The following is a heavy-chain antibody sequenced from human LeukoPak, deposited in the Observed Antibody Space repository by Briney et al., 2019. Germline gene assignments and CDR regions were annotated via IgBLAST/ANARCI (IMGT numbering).Heavy chain of an antibody. CDR3: ARTRTNFFCSSTSCYGPPDY. J-gene: IGHJ4*02. D-gene: IGHD2-2*01. CDR2: IIPIFGTA. Sequence: SVKVSCKAFGGSFISEAISWVRQAPGQGLEWMGGIIPIFGTANYAQKFQGRVTITADESTSTAYMELSSLRSEDTAVYYCARTRTNFFCSSTSCYGPPDYWGQGTLVTVSS. CDR1: GGSFISEA. V-gene: IGHV1-69*13.